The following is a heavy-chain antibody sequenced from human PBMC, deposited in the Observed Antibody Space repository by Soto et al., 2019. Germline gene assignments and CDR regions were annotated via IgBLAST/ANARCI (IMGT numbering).Heavy chain of an antibody. CDR3: AGGTYYLDY. Sequence: PGGSLRLSCAASGFTFSNYGMHWARQAPGKGLEWVAAILHDGSNKYYADSVKGRFTISRDNSKNTLYLQMNSLRAEDTAVYYCAGGTYYLDYCGQGTLVTVSS. V-gene: IGHV3-33*01. CDR1: GFTFSNYG. CDR2: ILHDGSNK. D-gene: IGHD1-26*01. J-gene: IGHJ4*02.